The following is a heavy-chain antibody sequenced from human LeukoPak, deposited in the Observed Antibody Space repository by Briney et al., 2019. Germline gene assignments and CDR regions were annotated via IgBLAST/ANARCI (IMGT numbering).Heavy chain of an antibody. D-gene: IGHD3-22*01. Sequence: GGSLRLSCAVSEITLTNYGMSWVRQAPGKGLEWVAGISDSGGRTNYADSVKGRFTISRDNPKNTLYLQMNSLRAEDTAVYFCAKRGVVIRVILVGFHKEAYYFDSWGQGALVTVSS. CDR1: EITLTNYG. CDR2: ISDSGGRT. J-gene: IGHJ4*02. CDR3: AKRGVVIRVILVGFHKEAYYFDS. V-gene: IGHV3-23*01.